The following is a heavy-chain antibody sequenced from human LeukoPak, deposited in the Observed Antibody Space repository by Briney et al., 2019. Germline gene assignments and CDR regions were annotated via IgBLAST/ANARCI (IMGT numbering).Heavy chain of an antibody. V-gene: IGHV1-2*02. CDR3: ARVPYDSSGSIDY. CDR1: GYTFTGYY. J-gene: IGHJ4*02. D-gene: IGHD3-22*01. Sequence: ASVKVSCKASGYTFTGYYMHWVRQAPGQGLEWMGWINPNSGGTNCAQKFRGRVTMTRDTSISTAYMELSRLRSDDTAVYYCARVPYDSSGSIDYWGQGTLVTVSS. CDR2: INPNSGGT.